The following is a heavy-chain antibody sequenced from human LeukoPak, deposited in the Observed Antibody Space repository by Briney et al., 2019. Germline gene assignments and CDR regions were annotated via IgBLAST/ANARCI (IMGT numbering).Heavy chain of an antibody. V-gene: IGHV4-31*03. CDR1: GGSISSGGYY. D-gene: IGHD2-21*02. Sequence: SQTLSLTCTVSGGSISSGGYYWGCNGQHPGQDLVWIGYIYYSRSTYYNPGRKSRVTISVDTSKNQFSLNLSSVTAADTAVYYCARQYCGGYCHYNPGVWFDPWGQGTLVTVSS. CDR2: IYYSRST. CDR3: ARQYCGGYCHYNPGVWFDP. J-gene: IGHJ5*02.